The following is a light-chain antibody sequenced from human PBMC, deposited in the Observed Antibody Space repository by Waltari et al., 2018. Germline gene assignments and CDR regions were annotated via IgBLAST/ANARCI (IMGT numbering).Light chain of an antibody. CDR2: KAS. J-gene: IGKJ1*01. CDR1: QNLNIR. V-gene: IGKV1-5*03. CDR3: QQHSKYWT. Sequence: DIQMTQYPSTLYASVGDRVTITCRARQNLNIRLAWYQQKPGKAPEHLIYKASSLESGFPSMVSGSGSVTDFTLTISSLQPDDCATYYCQQHSKYWTFGQGTNVEI.